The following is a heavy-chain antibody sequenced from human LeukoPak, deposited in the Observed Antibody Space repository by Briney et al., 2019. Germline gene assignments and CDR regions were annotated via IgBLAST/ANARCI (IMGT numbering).Heavy chain of an antibody. CDR3: ARGEYSSSSGVY. V-gene: IGHV1-8*02. Sequence: ASVKVSCKASGYTFTSYGISWVRQAPGQGLEWMGWMNPNSGNTGYAQKFQGRVTMTRNTSISTAYMELSSLRSEDTAVYYCARGEYSSSSGVYWGQGTLVTVSS. J-gene: IGHJ4*02. CDR2: MNPNSGNT. CDR1: GYTFTSYG. D-gene: IGHD6-6*01.